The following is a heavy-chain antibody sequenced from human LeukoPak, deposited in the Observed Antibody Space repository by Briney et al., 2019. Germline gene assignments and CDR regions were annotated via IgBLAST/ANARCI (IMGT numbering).Heavy chain of an antibody. CDR2: IYYSGST. CDR1: GGSIRSYY. J-gene: IGHJ5*02. Sequence: SETLSLTCTVSGGSIRSYYWNWIRQPPGKGLEWIGYIYYSGSTNYNPSLKSRVTISVDTSKNQFSLQLNSVTPEDTAVYYCARGNYYDSSAPFDPWGQGTLVTVSS. D-gene: IGHD3-22*01. V-gene: IGHV4-59*12. CDR3: ARGNYYDSSAPFDP.